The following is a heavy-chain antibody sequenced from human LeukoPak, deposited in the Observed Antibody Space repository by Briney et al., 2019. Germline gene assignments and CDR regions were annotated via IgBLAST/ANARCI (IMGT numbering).Heavy chain of an antibody. CDR2: INHSGST. CDR1: GGSFSGYY. Sequence: SETLSLTCAVYGGSFSGYYWSWIRQPPGKGLEWIGEINHSGSTNYNPSLKSRVTISVDTSKNQFSLQLSSVTAADTAVYYCARQYDTGGYYCFDYWGQGTLVTVAS. J-gene: IGHJ4*02. V-gene: IGHV4-34*01. CDR3: ARQYDTGGYYCFDY. D-gene: IGHD3-22*01.